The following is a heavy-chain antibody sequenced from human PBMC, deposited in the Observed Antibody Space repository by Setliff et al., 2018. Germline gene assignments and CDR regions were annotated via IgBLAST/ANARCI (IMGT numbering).Heavy chain of an antibody. CDR2: IKEDGSEK. CDR1: RFTFSNYW. V-gene: IGHV3-7*01. J-gene: IGHJ3*01. CDR3: VRDRWKVIVNRGDDAFDL. D-gene: IGHD3-22*01. Sequence: GGSLRLSCAASRFTFSNYWMSWVRQAPGKGLEWVANIKEDGSEKHYVDSVKGRFTISRDNAKNSLDLQMNSLRSEDTAVYYCVRDRWKVIVNRGDDAFDLWGQGAMVTVSS.